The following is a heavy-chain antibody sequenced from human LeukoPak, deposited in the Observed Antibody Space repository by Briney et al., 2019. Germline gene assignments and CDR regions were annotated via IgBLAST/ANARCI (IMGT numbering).Heavy chain of an antibody. D-gene: IGHD1-1*01. Sequence: GGSRRLSCAASGFTFSDYQMSWIRQAPGKGLEWVSYISSSGNTIYYADSVKGRFTISRDNAKNSLDLQMNSLRAEDTAVYYCARSGTHRGTYWGQGTRVTVSS. CDR2: ISSSGNTI. CDR3: ARSGTHRGTY. CDR1: GFTFSDYQ. V-gene: IGHV3-11*01. J-gene: IGHJ4*02.